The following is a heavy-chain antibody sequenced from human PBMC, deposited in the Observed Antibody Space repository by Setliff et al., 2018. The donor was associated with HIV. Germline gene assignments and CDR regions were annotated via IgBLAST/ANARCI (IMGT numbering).Heavy chain of an antibody. CDR3: ARAPFRGGSFGWFDP. J-gene: IGHJ5*02. Sequence: PSETLSLTCAVSGYSISSGYYWGWIRQPPGKGLEWIGWIHYSGRTNFNPSLRSRATISFDTSKNQFSLNLTSVTAADTAVYYCARAPFRGGSFGWFDPWGQGTLVTVSS. CDR1: GYSISSGYY. CDR2: IHYSGRT. D-gene: IGHD2-15*01. V-gene: IGHV4-38-2*01.